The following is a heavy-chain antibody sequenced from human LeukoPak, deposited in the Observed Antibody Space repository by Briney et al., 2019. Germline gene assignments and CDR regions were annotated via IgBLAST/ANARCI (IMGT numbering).Heavy chain of an antibody. CDR1: GFTVNNVY. J-gene: IGHJ3*02. CDR2: IHSDGST. Sequence: GGSLRLSCAASGFTVNNVYMASVRQAPGKGLEWVSVIHSDGSTFYADSVKGRFSISRDSSKNTLYLQLTSLRAEDTALYYCVRDRYYYDSSGCYDAFDTWGQGTMVSVSS. D-gene: IGHD3-22*01. V-gene: IGHV3-53*01. CDR3: VRDRYYYDSSGCYDAFDT.